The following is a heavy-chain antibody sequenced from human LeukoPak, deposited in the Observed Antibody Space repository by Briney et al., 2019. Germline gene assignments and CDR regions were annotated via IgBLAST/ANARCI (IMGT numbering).Heavy chain of an antibody. D-gene: IGHD3-10*01. CDR1: GYTFTSYD. V-gene: IGHV1-8*01. CDR2: MNPNSGNT. J-gene: IGHJ6*03. CDR3: ARARGSGSYYNADYYYYYMDV. Sequence: ASVKVSCKASGYTFTSYDINWVRQATGQGLEWMGWMNPNSGNTGYAQKFQGRVTMTRNTSISTAYMELSSLRSEDTAVYYCARARGSGSYYNADYYYYYMDVWGKGTTVTISS.